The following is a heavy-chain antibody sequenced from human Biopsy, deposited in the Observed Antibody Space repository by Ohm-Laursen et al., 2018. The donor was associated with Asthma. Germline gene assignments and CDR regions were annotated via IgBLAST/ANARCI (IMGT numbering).Heavy chain of an antibody. V-gene: IGHV3-33*01. CDR1: GFTFSSYG. J-gene: IGHJ4*02. D-gene: IGHD6-19*01. CDR3: AREGIAVAHFDY. CDR2: IWYDGSNK. Sequence: SLRLSCTASGFTFSSYGMHWVRQAPGKGLEWVAVIWYDGSNKYYADSVKGRSTISRDNSKNTLYLQTNSLRAEDTAVYYCAREGIAVAHFDYWGQGTLVTVSS.